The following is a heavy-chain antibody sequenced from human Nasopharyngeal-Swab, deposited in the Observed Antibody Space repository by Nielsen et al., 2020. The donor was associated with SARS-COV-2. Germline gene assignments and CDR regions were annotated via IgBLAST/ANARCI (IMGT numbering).Heavy chain of an antibody. Sequence: GESLKISCAASGYTFSNYAISWVRQAPGQGLEWVSTVDYDGVRTHYADSVEGRFIISRDNSRNTAYLQIKSLRVEDAAVYYCADPPFSEYWGQGTLVTVSS. J-gene: IGHJ4*02. V-gene: IGHV3-23*01. CDR3: ADPPFSEY. CDR1: GYTFSNYA. CDR2: VDYDGVRT.